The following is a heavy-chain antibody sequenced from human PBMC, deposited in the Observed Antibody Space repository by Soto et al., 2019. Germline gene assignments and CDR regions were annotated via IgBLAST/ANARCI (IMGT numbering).Heavy chain of an antibody. V-gene: IGHV3-30-3*01. CDR2: ISADGTNQ. Sequence: GGSLRLSCVASGFNFKAYGMHWVRQAPGKGLEWVAVISADGTNQHHADSVKGRFTISRDNFKNTLYLQMNSLRPEDTAVYFCAVGGGDLSLTPFDYWGQGTLVTVSS. D-gene: IGHD3-16*02. CDR1: GFNFKAYG. J-gene: IGHJ4*02. CDR3: AVGGGDLSLTPFDY.